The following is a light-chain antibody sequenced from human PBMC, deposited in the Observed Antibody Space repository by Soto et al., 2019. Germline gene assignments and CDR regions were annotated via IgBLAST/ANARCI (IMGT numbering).Light chain of an antibody. J-gene: IGLJ3*02. CDR2: EVT. V-gene: IGLV2-8*01. CDR3: SSFASSNTWV. CDR1: SSDVGAYNY. Sequence: QSVLTHPPSASGSPGQSVTISCTGTSSDVGAYNYVSWYQQHAGKAPKLVIYEVTKRPSGVPDRFSGSKSANTASLTVSGLQAEDEADYYCSSFASSNTWVFGGGTQLTVL.